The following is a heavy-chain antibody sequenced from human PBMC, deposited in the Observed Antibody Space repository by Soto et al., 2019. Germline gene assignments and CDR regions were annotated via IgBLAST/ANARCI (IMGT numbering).Heavy chain of an antibody. V-gene: IGHV1-18*01. CDR1: GYTSSNYG. D-gene: IGHD2-2*01. Sequence: ASVKVSCKTSGYTSSNYGITWVRQAPGQPLEWLGWISLYSDGTNYAQKFQGRVSMTTDTSTTTAYMELRGLRSDDTAVYYCARVVPGAEAWFGPWGQGTLVTVSS. CDR2: ISLYSDGT. J-gene: IGHJ5*02. CDR3: ARVVPGAEAWFGP.